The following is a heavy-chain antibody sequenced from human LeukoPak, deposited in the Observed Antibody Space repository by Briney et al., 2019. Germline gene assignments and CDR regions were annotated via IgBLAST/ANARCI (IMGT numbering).Heavy chain of an antibody. CDR1: GFTFSSYS. V-gene: IGHV3-48*01. J-gene: IGHJ5*02. Sequence: GGSLRLSCAASGFTFSSYSMNWVRQAPGKGLEWVSYISSSSSTIYYADSVTGRFTISRDNAKNSLYLQMNSLRAEDTAVYFCARDVWSGSSRFDPWGQGTLVTVSS. CDR2: ISSSSSTI. CDR3: ARDVWSGSSRFDP. D-gene: IGHD3-3*01.